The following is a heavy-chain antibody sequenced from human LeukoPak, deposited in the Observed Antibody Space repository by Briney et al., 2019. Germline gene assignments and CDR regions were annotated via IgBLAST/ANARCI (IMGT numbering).Heavy chain of an antibody. CDR3: ARGRDPFDS. Sequence: GGSLRLSCVASGFTFNTYSMSWFRQAPGKGLEWISYISSSSATIYYADSVKGRFTISRDNAKNSLYLQMNSLRAEDTAVYYCARGRDPFDSWGQGTLVIVSS. CDR1: GFTFNTYS. CDR2: ISSSSATI. V-gene: IGHV3-48*04. J-gene: IGHJ4*02.